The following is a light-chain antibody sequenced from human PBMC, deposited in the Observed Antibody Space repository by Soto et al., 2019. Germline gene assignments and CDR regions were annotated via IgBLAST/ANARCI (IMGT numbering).Light chain of an antibody. J-gene: IGLJ1*01. CDR1: NTDVGDYNY. CDR2: EVT. Sequence: QSALTQPASVSGSPGQSITIACTGTNTDVGDYNYVSWYQQHPMKAPKLIIYEVTKRPSGVSARFSGSKSANTASLTISGLQAEDEADYYCNSYTSTNTYVFGTGTKLTVL. V-gene: IGLV2-14*01. CDR3: NSYTSTNTYV.